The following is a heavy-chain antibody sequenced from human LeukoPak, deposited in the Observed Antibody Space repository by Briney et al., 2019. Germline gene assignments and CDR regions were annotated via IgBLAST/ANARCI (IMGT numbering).Heavy chain of an antibody. J-gene: IGHJ6*02. CDR1: VFTFTSSA. CDR2: IVFGSGYT. CDR3: AADRTVTSIIMDV. V-gene: IGHV1-58*02. Sequence: ASVNVSFKASVFTFTSSAMQWVRQARGQRLEWIGWIVFGSGYTNYAQKFQERVTITRDMSTSTAYMELSSLRSEDTAVYYCAADRTVTSIIMDVWGQGTTVTVSS. D-gene: IGHD4-17*01.